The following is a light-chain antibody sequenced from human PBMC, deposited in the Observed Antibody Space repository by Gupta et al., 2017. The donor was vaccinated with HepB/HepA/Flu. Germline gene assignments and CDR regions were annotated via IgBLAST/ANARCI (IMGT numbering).Light chain of an antibody. V-gene: IGKV1-5*03. J-gene: IGKJ1*01. CDR1: QSISSW. CDR3: QQENSFPWT. CDR2: QSC. Sequence: DIQTTLSPSTLSASVGDRVTITCRASQSISSWLAWYQQKPGKAPKLVIYQSCRVESGVPSGFSGSGSCTGFTLTISSRQPDDFANYYWQQENSFPWTFGQGTKVEIK.